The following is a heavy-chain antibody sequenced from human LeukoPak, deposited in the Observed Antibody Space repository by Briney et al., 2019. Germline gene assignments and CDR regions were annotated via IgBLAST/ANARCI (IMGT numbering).Heavy chain of an antibody. D-gene: IGHD6-13*01. CDR3: ARDRSGYSDAFDI. Sequence: GGSLRLSCAASGFTFSSYGMHWVRQAPGKGLEWVAVIWYDGSNKYYADSVKGRFTISRDNSKNPLYLQMNSLRAEDTAVYYCARDRSGYSDAFDIWGQGTMVTVSS. CDR2: IWYDGSNK. CDR1: GFTFSSYG. J-gene: IGHJ3*02. V-gene: IGHV3-33*01.